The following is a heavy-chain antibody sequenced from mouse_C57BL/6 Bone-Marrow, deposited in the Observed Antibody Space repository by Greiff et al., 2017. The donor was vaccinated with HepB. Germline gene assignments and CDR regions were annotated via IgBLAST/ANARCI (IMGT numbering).Heavy chain of an antibody. CDR2: INPNNGGT. Sequence: EVQLQQSGPELVKPGASVKISCKASGYTFTDYYMNWVKQSHGKSLEWIGDINPNNGGTSYNQKFKGKATLTVDKSSSTAYMELRSLTSEDSAVYYCARSRGYDRVFAYWGQGTLVTVSA. CDR3: ARSRGYDRVFAY. V-gene: IGHV1-26*01. D-gene: IGHD2-2*01. J-gene: IGHJ3*01. CDR1: GYTFTDYY.